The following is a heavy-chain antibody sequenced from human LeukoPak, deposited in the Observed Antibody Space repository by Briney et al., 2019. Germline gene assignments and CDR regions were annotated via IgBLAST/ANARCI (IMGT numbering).Heavy chain of an antibody. CDR1: GYTFTSYY. D-gene: IGHD5-12*01. J-gene: IGHJ4*02. CDR2: INPSGGST. Sequence: GASVKVSCKASGYTFTSYYMHWVRQAPGQGLEWMGIINPSGGSTGYAQKFQGRVTMTRDTSTSTVYMELSTLRSEDTAVYYCARGRWGYDFDYWGQGTLVTVSS. CDR3: ARGRWGYDFDY. V-gene: IGHV1-46*01.